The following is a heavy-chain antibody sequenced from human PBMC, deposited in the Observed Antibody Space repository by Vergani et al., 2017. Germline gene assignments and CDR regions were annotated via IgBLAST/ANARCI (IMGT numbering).Heavy chain of an antibody. J-gene: IGHJ5*02. CDR3: ASVVPAADNWFDP. Sequence: QVQLQQWGAGLLKPSETLSLTCAVYGGSFSGYYWSWIRQPPGKGREWIGEINHSGSTNYNPSLKSRVTISVDTSKNQFSLKLSSVTAADTAVYYCASVVPAADNWFDPWGQGTLVTVSS. D-gene: IGHD2-2*01. CDR1: GGSFSGYY. V-gene: IGHV4-34*01. CDR2: INHSGST.